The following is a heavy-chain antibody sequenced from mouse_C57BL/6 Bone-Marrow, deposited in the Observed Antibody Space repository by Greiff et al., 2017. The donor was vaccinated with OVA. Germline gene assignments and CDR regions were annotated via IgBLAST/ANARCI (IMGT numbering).Heavy chain of an antibody. D-gene: IGHD2-4*01. CDR3: ARKDYDYDRDY. V-gene: IGHV1-63*01. CDR2: IYPRSGNT. J-gene: IGHJ2*01. Sequence: QVQLQQSGAELVRPGTSVKMSCKASGYTFTNYWIGWAKQRPGHGLEWIGEIYPRSGNTYYNEKFKGKATLTADKSSSTAYMELRSLTSEDSAVYFCARKDYDYDRDYWGQGTTLTVSS. CDR1: GYTFTNYW.